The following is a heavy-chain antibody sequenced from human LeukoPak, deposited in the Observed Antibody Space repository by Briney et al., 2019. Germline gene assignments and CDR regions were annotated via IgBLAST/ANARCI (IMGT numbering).Heavy chain of an antibody. J-gene: IGHJ6*02. Sequence: ASVKVSCKASGYTFTSYGISWVRQAPGQGLEWMGWISAYNGNTNYAQKLQGRVTMTTDTSTSTAHMELRSLRSDDTAVYYCARVTSPSFGTEPPGYYYGMDVWGQGTTVIVSS. CDR2: ISAYNGNT. CDR3: ARVTSPSFGTEPPGYYYGMDV. CDR1: GYTFTSYG. V-gene: IGHV1-18*01. D-gene: IGHD3-16*01.